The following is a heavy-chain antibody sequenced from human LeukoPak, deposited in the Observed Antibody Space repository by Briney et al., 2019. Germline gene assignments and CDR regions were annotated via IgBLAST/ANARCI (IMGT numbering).Heavy chain of an antibody. CDR1: GFTFSSYA. D-gene: IGHD2-2*01. Sequence: PGRSLRLSCAASGFTFSSYAMHWVRQAPGKGLEWVAVISYDGSNKYYADSVKGLFTISRDNSKNTLYLQMNSLRAEDTAVYYCARRGIYCSSTSCSYYYYYMDVWGKGTTVTVSS. J-gene: IGHJ6*03. CDR3: ARRGIYCSSTSCSYYYYYMDV. CDR2: ISYDGSNK. V-gene: IGHV3-30*04.